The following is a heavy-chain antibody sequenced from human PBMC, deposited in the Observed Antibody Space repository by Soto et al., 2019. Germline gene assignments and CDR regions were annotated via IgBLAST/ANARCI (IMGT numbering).Heavy chain of an antibody. J-gene: IGHJ4*02. Sequence: VGSLRLSCAASGFTFSSYAMSWVRQAPGKGLEWVSAISGSGGSTYYADSVKGRFTISRDNSKNTLYLQMNSLRAEDTAVYYCASHDKAMVQSFDYWGQGTLVTVSS. CDR2: ISGSGGST. CDR1: GFTFSSYA. D-gene: IGHD5-18*01. V-gene: IGHV3-23*01. CDR3: ASHDKAMVQSFDY.